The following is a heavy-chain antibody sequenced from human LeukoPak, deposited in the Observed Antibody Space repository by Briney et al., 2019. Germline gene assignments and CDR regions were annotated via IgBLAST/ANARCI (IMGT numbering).Heavy chain of an antibody. D-gene: IGHD6-6*01. CDR1: GFTFSSYG. J-gene: IGHJ6*03. CDR2: ISSSSSYI. CDR3: ARGRAGSSSRYYYMDV. V-gene: IGHV3-21*01. Sequence: GGSLRLSCAASGFTFSSYGMRWVRQAPGKGLEWVSSISSSSSYIYYADSVKGRFTISRDNAKNSLYLQMNSLRAEDTAVYYCARGRAGSSSRYYYMDVWGKGTTVTVSS.